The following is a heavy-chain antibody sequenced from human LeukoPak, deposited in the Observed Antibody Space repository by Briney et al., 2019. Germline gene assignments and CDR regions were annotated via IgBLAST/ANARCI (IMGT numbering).Heavy chain of an antibody. D-gene: IGHD3-16*02. CDR1: GFTFTTYW. CDR2: INSGGSST. J-gene: IGHJ4*02. CDR3: ARGAHNEGYTVLDF. Sequence: GGSLRLSCAASGFTFTTYWMHWVRQAPGKGLVWVSDINSGGSSTNYADSMKGRFTISRDNAKDTLYLQMSGLRAEDTAVYYCARGAHNEGYTVLDFWGQGALVTVSS. V-gene: IGHV3-74*01.